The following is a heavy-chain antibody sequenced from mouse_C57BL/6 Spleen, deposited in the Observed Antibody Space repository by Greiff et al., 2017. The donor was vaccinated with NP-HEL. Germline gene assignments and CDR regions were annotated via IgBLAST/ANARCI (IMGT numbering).Heavy chain of an antibody. CDR1: GYAFSSYW. V-gene: IGHV1-80*01. Sequence: VKLQESGAELVKPGASVKISCKASGYAFSSYWMNWVKQRPGKGLEWIGQIYPGDGDTNYNGKFKGKATLTADKSSSTAYMQLSSLTSEDSAVYFCARWGYGSRMDYWGQGTSVTVSS. J-gene: IGHJ4*01. D-gene: IGHD1-1*01. CDR2: IYPGDGDT. CDR3: ARWGYGSRMDY.